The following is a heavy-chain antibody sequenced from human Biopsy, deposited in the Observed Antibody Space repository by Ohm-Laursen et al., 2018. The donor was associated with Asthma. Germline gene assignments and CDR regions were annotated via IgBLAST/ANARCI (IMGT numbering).Heavy chain of an antibody. J-gene: IGHJ4*02. CDR2: INTNTGNP. D-gene: IGHD3-22*01. V-gene: IGHV7-4-1*02. CDR1: GYTVTRYA. CDR3: ARMISYYHEMRAPFFDY. Sequence: ASVKVSCKVSGYTVTRYAINWVQQAPGQGLEWMGWINTNTGNPTYAQGFTGRFVFSLDTSVNTAHLQISSLKAEDTAVYYCARMISYYHEMRAPFFDYWGQGTLVTVSS.